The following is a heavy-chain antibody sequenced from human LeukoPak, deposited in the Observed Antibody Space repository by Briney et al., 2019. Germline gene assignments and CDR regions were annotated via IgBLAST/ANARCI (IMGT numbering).Heavy chain of an antibody. CDR3: AKDVGSTSMYNWFDR. D-gene: IGHD2/OR15-2a*01. V-gene: IGHV3-30*02. CDR2: IQYDGSNS. J-gene: IGHJ5*02. CDR1: GFTFSTSA. Sequence: GGSLRLSCTASGFTFSTSAMHWVRQAPGKGLEWMAAIQYDGSNSFYLDSVRGRFTISRDNSKNTLFLQMNSLRGDDRAVNSCAKDVGSTSMYNWFDRWEKAPLVTVSS.